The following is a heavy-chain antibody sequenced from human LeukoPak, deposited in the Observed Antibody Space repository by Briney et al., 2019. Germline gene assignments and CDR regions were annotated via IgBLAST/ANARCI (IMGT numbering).Heavy chain of an antibody. V-gene: IGHV3-11*05. CDR2: ISSSSSYT. J-gene: IGHJ4*02. CDR3: ARDLTSSSATIDY. CDR1: GSTFSDYC. D-gene: IGHD5-12*01. Sequence: PGGSLRLSCAASGSTFSDYCMSWIRQAQGKGLEWVSYISSSSSYTNYADSVKGRFTISRDNAKNSLYLQMNSLRAEDTAVYYCARDLTSSSATIDYWGQGTLVTVSS.